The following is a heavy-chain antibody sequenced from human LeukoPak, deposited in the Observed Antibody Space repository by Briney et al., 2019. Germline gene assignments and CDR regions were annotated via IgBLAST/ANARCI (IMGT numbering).Heavy chain of an antibody. J-gene: IGHJ4*02. CDR2: VSSSGTTM. CDR3: ARRYCSSASCLFDY. D-gene: IGHD2-2*01. CDR1: GFTFNTYE. V-gene: IGHV3-48*03. Sequence: GGSLRLSCAASGFTFNTYEMSWVRQAPGKGLEWVSCVSSSGTTMYHADSVKGRFTIFRDNAKNSLYLQMNSLRAEDTAVYYCARRYCSSASCLFDYWGQGTLVTVSS.